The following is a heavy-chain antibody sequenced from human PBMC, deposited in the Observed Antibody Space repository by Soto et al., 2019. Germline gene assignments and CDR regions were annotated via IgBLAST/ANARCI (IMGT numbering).Heavy chain of an antibody. CDR3: ARDRSLLLWFGESPFDY. D-gene: IGHD3-10*01. Sequence: QVQLVQSGAEVKKPGASVKVSCKASGYTFTSYGIIWVRQAPGQGLEWMGWISAYNGNTNYAQKLQGRVTMTTDTSTSTAYMELRSLRSDDTAVYYCARDRSLLLWFGESPFDYWGQGTLVTVSS. CDR1: GYTFTSYG. J-gene: IGHJ4*02. CDR2: ISAYNGNT. V-gene: IGHV1-18*04.